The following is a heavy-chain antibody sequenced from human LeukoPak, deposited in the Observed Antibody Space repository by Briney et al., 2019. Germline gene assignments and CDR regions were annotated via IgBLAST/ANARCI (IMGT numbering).Heavy chain of an antibody. CDR2: MNPNSGST. V-gene: IGHV1-8*01. CDR3: ARGCTSSSCFYGMDV. D-gene: IGHD2-2*01. J-gene: IGHJ6*02. CDR1: GYTFTSYD. Sequence: GASVKVSCKASGYTFTSYDINWVRQATGQGLEWMGWMNPNSGSTGYAQKFQGGVTMTRNTSIRTAYMELSSLRSEDTAVYYCARGCTSSSCFYGMDVWGQGTTVTVSS.